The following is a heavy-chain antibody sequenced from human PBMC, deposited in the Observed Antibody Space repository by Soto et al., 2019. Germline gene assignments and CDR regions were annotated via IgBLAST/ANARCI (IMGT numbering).Heavy chain of an antibody. D-gene: IGHD6-19*01. CDR3: ARDYYSSATS. V-gene: IGHV3-74*01. J-gene: IGHJ5*02. CDR2: ISRDGDTT. CDR1: GFTFSSDW. Sequence: GGSLRLSCVASGFTFSSDWMHWVRQAPGKGLVWVSRISRDGDTTSYADSVKGRFTISRDNAKNTLFLQMNSLRAEDTAVYYCARDYYSSATSWGQGTLVTVSS.